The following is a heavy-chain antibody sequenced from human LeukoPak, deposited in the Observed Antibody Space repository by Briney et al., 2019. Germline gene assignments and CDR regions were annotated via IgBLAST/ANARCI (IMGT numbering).Heavy chain of an antibody. J-gene: IGHJ6*03. V-gene: IGHV4-34*01. CDR3: ARGRHDITMIVVVMTSVSYYLDV. Sequence: SETLSLTCAVDGGSFSGYHWTWIRQSPGKGLEWIGDINPSGSTYYNPSLKSRLTISVDTSKNQFSLKLRSVTAADTAVYYCARGRHDITMIVVVMTSVSYYLDVWGKGTTVTVS. CDR1: GGSFSGYH. CDR2: INPSGST. D-gene: IGHD3-22*01.